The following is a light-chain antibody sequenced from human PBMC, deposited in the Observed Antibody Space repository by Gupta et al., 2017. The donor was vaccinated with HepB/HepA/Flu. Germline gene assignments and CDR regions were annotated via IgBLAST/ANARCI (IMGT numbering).Light chain of an antibody. V-gene: IGLV3-19*01. CDR1: SLRSYY. J-gene: IGLJ2*01. CDR3: NSRDSSGNHVV. CDR2: GKN. Sequence: SSELTQDPAVSVALGQTVRITCQGDSLRSYYASWYQQKPGQAPVLVIYGKNNRHSGIPERFSGSSSGNTASLTITGAQAEDEADYYCNSRDSSGNHVVFGGGTKLTVL.